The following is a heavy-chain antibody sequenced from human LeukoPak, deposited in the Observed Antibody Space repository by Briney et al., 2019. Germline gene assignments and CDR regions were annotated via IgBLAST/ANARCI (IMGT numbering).Heavy chain of an antibody. CDR1: GFTFRTSA. D-gene: IGHD2-2*01. CDR3: AREGGGYCSSTSCFEYYFDY. V-gene: IGHV3-33*08. CDR2: IWYDGSNK. Sequence: GGSLRLSCAASGFTFRTSAMTWVRQAPGKGLEWVAVIWYDGSNKYYADSVKSRFTISRDNSKNTLYLQMNSLRAEDTAVYYCAREGGGYCSSTSCFEYYFDYWGQGTLVTVSS. J-gene: IGHJ4*02.